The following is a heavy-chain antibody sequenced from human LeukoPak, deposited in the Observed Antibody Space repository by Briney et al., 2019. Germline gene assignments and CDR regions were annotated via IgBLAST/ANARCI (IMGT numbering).Heavy chain of an antibody. V-gene: IGHV5-51*01. CDR3: ARPAGIAVAGPEYWYFDL. Sequence: GESLKISCKGSGYSFTSYWIGWVRQMPGKGLEWMGIIYPGDSDTRYSPSFQGQVTISADKSISTAYLQWSSLKASDTAMYHCARPAGIAVAGPEYWYFDLWGRGTLVTVSS. J-gene: IGHJ2*01. CDR1: GYSFTSYW. CDR2: IYPGDSDT. D-gene: IGHD6-19*01.